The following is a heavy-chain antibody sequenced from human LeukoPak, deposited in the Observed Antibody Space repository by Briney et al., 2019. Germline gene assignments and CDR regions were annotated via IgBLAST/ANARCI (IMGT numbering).Heavy chain of an antibody. D-gene: IGHD1-14*01. CDR2: IGGRSTSI. CDR3: ARDSRSYSHYYMGV. J-gene: IGHJ6*03. V-gene: IGHV3-48*04. Sequence: GGSLRLSCAASEFTFSDYSMNWVRQAPGKGLEWVSYIGGRSTSIYYADSVKGRFTISRDNAKNSLYLQMNSLRAEDTAVYYCARDSRSYSHYYMGVWGKGTTVTVSS. CDR1: EFTFSDYS.